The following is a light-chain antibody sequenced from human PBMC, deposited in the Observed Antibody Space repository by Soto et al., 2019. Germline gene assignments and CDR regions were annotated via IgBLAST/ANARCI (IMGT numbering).Light chain of an antibody. CDR1: SSDIGVYNY. Sequence: QSVLTQPPSASGSPGQSVTISCTGTSSDIGVYNYVSWYQQHPGKAPKLMIYEVSKRPSGVPDRFSGSKSGNTASLTVSGLQAEDEADYYCCSYAGSNNLYVFGTGTKVTVL. CDR3: CSYAGSNNLYV. CDR2: EVS. V-gene: IGLV2-8*01. J-gene: IGLJ1*01.